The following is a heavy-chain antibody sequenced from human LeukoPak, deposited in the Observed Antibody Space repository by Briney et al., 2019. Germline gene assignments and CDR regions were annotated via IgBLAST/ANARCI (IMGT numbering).Heavy chain of an antibody. D-gene: IGHD3-10*01. J-gene: IGHJ4*02. CDR1: GYSISSGYY. Sequence: PSETLSLTCTVSGYSISSGYYWGWIRQPPGKGLEWIGSIYHSGGSYYNPSLKSRVTISVDTSKNQFSLRLNSVTAADTAVYYCAREIAGLGSGRPDWGQGTLVTVSS. CDR2: IYHSGGS. CDR3: AREIAGLGSGRPD. V-gene: IGHV4-38-2*02.